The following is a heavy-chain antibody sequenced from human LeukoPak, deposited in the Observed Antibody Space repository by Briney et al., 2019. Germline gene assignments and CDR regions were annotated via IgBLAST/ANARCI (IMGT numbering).Heavy chain of an antibody. V-gene: IGHV4-59*01. J-gene: IGHJ6*03. D-gene: IGHD3-10*01. CDR3: ARGVGELLSYYYYYYMDV. CDR1: GGSISSYY. Sequence: SETLSLTCTVSGGSISSYYWSWIRQPPGKGLEWIGYIYYSGSTNYNPSLKSRVTISVDTSKNQFSLKLSSVTAADTAVYYCARGVGELLSYYYYYYMDVWGKGTTVTISS. CDR2: IYYSGST.